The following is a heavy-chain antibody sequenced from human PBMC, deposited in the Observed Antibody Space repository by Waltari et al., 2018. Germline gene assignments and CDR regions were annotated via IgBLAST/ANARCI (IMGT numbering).Heavy chain of an antibody. CDR1: GFPVGTTP. J-gene: IGHJ4*02. CDR3: ARARDEDTAMVYFDH. V-gene: IGHV3-66*02. Sequence: EVQLVESGGGLVHPGGYLRSSCAASGFPVGTTPRSWVRQAPGKGLEWVSLIYSAGSSYYADAVRGRFSISRDNSKNTLHLQMNSLRAEDTAMYYCARARDEDTAMVYFDHWGQGTLISVSS. D-gene: IGHD5-18*01. CDR2: IYSAGSS.